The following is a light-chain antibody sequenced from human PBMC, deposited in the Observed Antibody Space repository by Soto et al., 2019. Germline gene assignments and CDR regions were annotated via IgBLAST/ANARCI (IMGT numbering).Light chain of an antibody. Sequence: EIVLAPSPGTLSLSTGERATLSCRSSQSVGSSYLAWYQQKPGQAPRLLIYGASSRATGIPDRFSGSGSGTDFTLTISSLHPEDFATYYCQQSYSTPRTFGQGTKVDIK. CDR2: GAS. CDR1: QSVGSSY. J-gene: IGKJ1*01. CDR3: QQSYSTPRT. V-gene: IGKV3-20*01.